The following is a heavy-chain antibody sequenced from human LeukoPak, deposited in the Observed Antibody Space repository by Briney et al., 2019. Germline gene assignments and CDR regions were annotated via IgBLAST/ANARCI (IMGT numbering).Heavy chain of an antibody. D-gene: IGHD6-13*01. Sequence: PGRSLRLPCAASGFTFSTYGMEWVRQAPGKGLEWVAVISYDGSNKYYADSVKGRFTISRDNSKNTLYLQMNSLRAEDTAVYYCAKRMGPSIAATDLDYWGQGTLVTVSS. CDR3: AKRMGPSIAATDLDY. V-gene: IGHV3-30*18. CDR1: GFTFSTYG. J-gene: IGHJ4*02. CDR2: ISYDGSNK.